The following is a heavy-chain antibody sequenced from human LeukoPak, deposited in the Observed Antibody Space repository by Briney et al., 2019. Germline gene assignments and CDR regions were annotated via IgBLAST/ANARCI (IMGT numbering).Heavy chain of an antibody. V-gene: IGHV3-21*01. CDR1: GFTFSDYS. CDR2: IIKSGSHI. J-gene: IGHJ5*02. CDR3: ARGRGGDNSNWFDP. Sequence: GGSLRLSCAASGFTFSDYSMNWVRQAPGKGLEWVSAIIKSGSHIYYADSVKGRFTISRDNANNSLYLQMTGLRAEDTAVYYYARGRGGDNSNWFDPWGPGTLVTVSS. D-gene: IGHD4-23*01.